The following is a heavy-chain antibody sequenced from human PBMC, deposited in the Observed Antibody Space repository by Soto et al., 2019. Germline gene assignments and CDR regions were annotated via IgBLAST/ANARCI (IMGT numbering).Heavy chain of an antibody. CDR1: GFTFSSYE. V-gene: IGHV3-48*03. CDR2: ISSSGSTI. D-gene: IGHD3-3*01. Sequence: EVQLVESGGGLVQPGGSLRLSCAASGFTFSSYEMNWVRQAPGKGLEWVSYISSSGSTIYYADSVKGRFTISRDNAKNSLYLQMNSLRAEDTAVYYCARNYDFWSGPRDYSYYGMDFWGQGTTVTVSS. CDR3: ARNYDFWSGPRDYSYYGMDF. J-gene: IGHJ6*02.